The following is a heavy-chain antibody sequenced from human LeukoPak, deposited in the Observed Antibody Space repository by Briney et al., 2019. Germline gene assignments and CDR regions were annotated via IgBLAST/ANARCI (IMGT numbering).Heavy chain of an antibody. CDR2: IRYDGSNK. CDR1: GFTFSTYG. CDR3: ARVGYSSGWHYYMDV. D-gene: IGHD6-19*01. J-gene: IGHJ6*03. V-gene: IGHV3-30*02. Sequence: GGSLRLSCAASGFTFSTYGMHWVREAPGKGLGWVAFIRYDGSNKYYADSVKGRFTISRDNSKDTLYLQMNSLRTEDTAVYYGARVGYSSGWHYYMDVGGKGTTVTIS.